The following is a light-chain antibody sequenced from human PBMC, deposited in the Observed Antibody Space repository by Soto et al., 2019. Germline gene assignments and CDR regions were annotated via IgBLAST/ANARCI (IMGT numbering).Light chain of an antibody. CDR1: QSVTSN. V-gene: IGKV3-15*01. Sequence: EVVMTHSPGAVSLSPVERATLSCRASQSVTSNVAWYQQKPGQAPRLLIYRASARATGVPARFSGSGSGTDFTLTISRLEPEDFAVFFCQQYGTSEIIFGQGTRLEI. CDR2: RAS. CDR3: QQYGTSEII. J-gene: IGKJ5*01.